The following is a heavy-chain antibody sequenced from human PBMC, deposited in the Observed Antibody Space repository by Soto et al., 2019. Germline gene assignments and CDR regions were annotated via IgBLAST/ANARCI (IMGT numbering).Heavy chain of an antibody. J-gene: IGHJ5*02. V-gene: IGHV1-2*02. D-gene: IGHD3-9*01. Sequence: QVQLMQSGAEVKKPGASVKVSCEASGYNFIGYYMHWIRQAPGQGLEWMGWINPNSGGTNYALKFQGRVSMTRDTSISSIFMDLNGLTSEDTAVYYCVREALGTRYPRGWFDPWGQGTLVTVSS. CDR1: GYNFIGYY. CDR2: INPNSGGT. CDR3: VREALGTRYPRGWFDP.